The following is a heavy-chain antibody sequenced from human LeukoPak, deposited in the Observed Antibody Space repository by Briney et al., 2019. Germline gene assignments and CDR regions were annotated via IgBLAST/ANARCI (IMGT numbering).Heavy chain of an antibody. Sequence: GGSLRLSCAASGFTFSSYSMNWVRQAPGKGLEWVSSISSSSSYIYYADSVKGRLTISRDNAKNSLYLQMNSLRAEDTAVYYCARAMGEYSSSPFDYWGQGTLVTVSS. CDR1: GFTFSSYS. J-gene: IGHJ4*02. CDR3: ARAMGEYSSSPFDY. D-gene: IGHD6-6*01. V-gene: IGHV3-21*01. CDR2: ISSSSSYI.